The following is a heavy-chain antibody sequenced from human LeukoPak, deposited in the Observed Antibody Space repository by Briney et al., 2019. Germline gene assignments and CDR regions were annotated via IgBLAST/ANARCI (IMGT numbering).Heavy chain of an antibody. CDR1: GFTLSSYW. V-gene: IGHV3-7*01. CDR3: ARRPGWFDP. J-gene: IGHJ5*02. Sequence: PGGSLRLSCAASGFTLSSYWMSWVRQAPGKGLEWVANIKEDGSEKYYVDSVKGRFTTSRDNAKNSLYLQMNSLRAEDTAVYYCARRPGWFDPWGQGTLVTVSS. CDR2: IKEDGSEK.